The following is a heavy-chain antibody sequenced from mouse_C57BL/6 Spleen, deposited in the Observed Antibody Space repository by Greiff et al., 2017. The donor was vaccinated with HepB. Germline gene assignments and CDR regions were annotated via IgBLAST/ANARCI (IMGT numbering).Heavy chain of an antibody. V-gene: IGHV5-12*01. D-gene: IGHD2-3*01. CDR2: ISNGGGST. Sequence: EVQRVESGGGLVQPGGSLKLSCAASGFTFSDYYMYWVRQTPEKRLEWVAYISNGGGSTYYPDTVKGRFTISRDNAKNTLYLQMSCLKSEDTAMYYCARRADGYYPYWYFDVWGTGTTVTVSS. J-gene: IGHJ1*03. CDR3: ARRADGYYPYWYFDV. CDR1: GFTFSDYY.